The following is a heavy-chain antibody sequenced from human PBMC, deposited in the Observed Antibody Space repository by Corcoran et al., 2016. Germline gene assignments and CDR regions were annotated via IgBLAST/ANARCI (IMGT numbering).Heavy chain of an antibody. Sequence: EVQLVQSGAEVKEPGKSLKISCKGSGYSFITYWIGWVRPMHWKGLEWMGNIYPGDSDTRYSPSFQGKITISVDKSISTADLQWRSLKDSDTAMYYWARRRYTSSWNDAFDVWGQGTMVTVSS. V-gene: IGHV5-51*01. CDR1: GYSFITYW. D-gene: IGHD6-13*01. CDR2: IYPGDSDT. CDR3: ARRRYTSSWNDAFDV. J-gene: IGHJ3*01.